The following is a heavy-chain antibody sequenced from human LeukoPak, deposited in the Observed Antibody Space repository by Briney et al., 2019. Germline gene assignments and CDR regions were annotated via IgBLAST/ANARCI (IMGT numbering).Heavy chain of an antibody. V-gene: IGHV3-30*18. Sequence: GGSLRLSCAASGFTFSTYGMHWVRQAPGKGLEWVAVVSYDESSIYYADSVEGRFTISRDNSKNTLYLQMNSLRSEDTAVYYCTKALLPRDELGLFYFDYWGQGTLVTVSS. J-gene: IGHJ4*02. CDR3: TKALLPRDELGLFYFDY. D-gene: IGHD1-7*01. CDR2: VSYDESSI. CDR1: GFTFSTYG.